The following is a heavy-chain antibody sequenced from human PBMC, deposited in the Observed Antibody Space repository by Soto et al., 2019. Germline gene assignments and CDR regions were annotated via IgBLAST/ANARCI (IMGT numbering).Heavy chain of an antibody. Sequence: WGSLRLSCAASGFTFSGYAMTWVRQAPGKGLEWVSSITGSGTSTYYADSVKGRFIISRDNSKNTVSLQMNSLRADDTAVYYCGKSPDFYYYTTDVWGQGTTVTVSS. CDR2: ITGSGTST. CDR1: GFTFSGYA. CDR3: GKSPDFYYYTTDV. J-gene: IGHJ6*02. V-gene: IGHV3-23*01.